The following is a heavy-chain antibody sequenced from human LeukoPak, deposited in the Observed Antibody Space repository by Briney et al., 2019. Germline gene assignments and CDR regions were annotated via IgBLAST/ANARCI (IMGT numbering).Heavy chain of an antibody. CDR2: ITNRFYGATT. D-gene: IGHD4/OR15-4a*01. J-gene: IGHJ5*01. V-gene: IGHV3-49*04. Sequence: PGGSLRLSCIVSGFTFSDYAMSWVRQAPGKGLEWVGFITNRFYGATTDYAASVKGRFTISRDDSKNIVYLQMNSLKVEDTAVYYCSRDGAGRSLPLDSWGQGTLVTVSS. CDR1: GFTFSDYA. CDR3: SRDGAGRSLPLDS.